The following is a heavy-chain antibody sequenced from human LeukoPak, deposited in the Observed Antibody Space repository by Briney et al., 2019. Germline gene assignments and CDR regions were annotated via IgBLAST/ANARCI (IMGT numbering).Heavy chain of an antibody. D-gene: IGHD3-10*01. CDR1: AFTFGSYG. CDR2: MWYDESNE. V-gene: IGHV3-33*08. Sequence: QPGRSLRLSCAASAFTFGSYGMHWVRQAPGKGLEWVAVMWYDESNEYSGDSVKGRFTISRDKSKNTLYLQMNSLRAEDTAVYYCARDPYYGSGKYYHGMDLWGQGTTVTVSS. J-gene: IGHJ6*02. CDR3: ARDPYYGSGKYYHGMDL.